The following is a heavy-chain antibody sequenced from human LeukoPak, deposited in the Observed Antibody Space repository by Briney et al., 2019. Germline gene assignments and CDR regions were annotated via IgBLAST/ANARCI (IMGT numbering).Heavy chain of an antibody. Sequence: GGSLRLSCAASGFTFSSYRMNWVRRAPGKGLEWVSSISSSSSYIYYADSVKGRFTISRDNAKNSLYLQMNSLRAENTAVYYCAREGSGVAGHFDYWGQGTLVTVSS. J-gene: IGHJ4*02. CDR2: ISSSSSYI. CDR3: AREGSGVAGHFDY. V-gene: IGHV3-21*01. D-gene: IGHD6-19*01. CDR1: GFTFSSYR.